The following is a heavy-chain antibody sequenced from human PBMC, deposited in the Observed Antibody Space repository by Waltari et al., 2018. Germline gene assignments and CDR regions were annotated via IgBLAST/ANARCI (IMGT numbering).Heavy chain of an antibody. CDR2: IKEDGREK. CDR1: EFHFAYYW. D-gene: IGHD3-3*01. CDR3: ATQSWSNFEY. J-gene: IGHJ4*02. Sequence: EVQLVESGGGLVQPGGSLRLACAGSEFHFAYYWGTWVRQAPGKGLEWVANIKEDGREKYYVDSVKGRFTISRDNAKNSLYLQMSSLRVEDTAVYYCATQSWSNFEYWGQGTLVTVSS. V-gene: IGHV3-7*01.